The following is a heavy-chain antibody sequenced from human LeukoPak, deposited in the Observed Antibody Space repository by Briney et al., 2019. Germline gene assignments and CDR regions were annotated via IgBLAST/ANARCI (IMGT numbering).Heavy chain of an antibody. CDR2: ISDSGGRT. Sequence: GGSVRLSCAASGFVFSNFPMTWVRQAPGKGLEWVSSISDSGGRTYYVDSVKGRFTISRDNSQNTLYLQMNSLRAEDTALYYCAKYVLVTGADAFDIWGQGTMVTVSS. CDR1: GFVFSNFP. V-gene: IGHV3-23*01. J-gene: IGHJ3*02. CDR3: AKYVLVTGADAFDI. D-gene: IGHD2-8*02.